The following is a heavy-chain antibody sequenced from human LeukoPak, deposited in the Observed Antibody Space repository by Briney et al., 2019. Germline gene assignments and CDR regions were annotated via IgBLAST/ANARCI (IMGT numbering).Heavy chain of an antibody. CDR2: IYYSGST. J-gene: IGHJ4*02. D-gene: IGHD3-22*01. V-gene: IGHV4-38-2*02. Sequence: SETLSLTCTVSGYSISSGYYWGWIRQPPGKGLEWIGSIYYSGSTNYNPSLKSRVTISVDTSKNQISLKLNSVTAADTAVYYCGRDSRGPDYWGQGTLVTVSS. CDR3: GRDSRGPDY. CDR1: GYSISSGYY.